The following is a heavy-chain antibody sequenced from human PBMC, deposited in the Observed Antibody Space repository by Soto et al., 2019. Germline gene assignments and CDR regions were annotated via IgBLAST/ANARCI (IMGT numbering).Heavy chain of an antibody. CDR2: IYTAGGT. J-gene: IGHJ5*02. V-gene: IGHV3-53*01. CDR3: ARALPVAKGGFDP. D-gene: IGHD2-2*01. Sequence: GGSLRLSCAASGFTFSSYGMTRVRQPPGKGLECVSVIYTAGGTNYADSVKGRFIISRDNSKNTLYLQMNSLRAEDTAVYYCARALPVAKGGFDPWGQGTLVTVSS. CDR1: GFTFSSYG.